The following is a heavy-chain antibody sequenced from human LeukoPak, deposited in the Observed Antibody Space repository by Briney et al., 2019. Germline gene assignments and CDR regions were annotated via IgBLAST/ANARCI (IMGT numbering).Heavy chain of an antibody. CDR1: GYSISSGYY. CDR3: AGDGPPPENYYDSSRIY. D-gene: IGHD3-22*01. J-gene: IGHJ4*02. Sequence: SETLSLTCTVSGYSISSGYYWGWIRQPPGKGLEWMGSIYHSGSTYYNPSLKSRVTISVDTSKNQFSLKLSSVTAADTAVYYCAGDGPPPENYYDSSRIYWGQGTLVTVSS. CDR2: IYHSGST. V-gene: IGHV4-38-2*02.